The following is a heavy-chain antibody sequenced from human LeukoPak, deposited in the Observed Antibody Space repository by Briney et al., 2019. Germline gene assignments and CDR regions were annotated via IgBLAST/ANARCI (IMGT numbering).Heavy chain of an antibody. J-gene: IGHJ4*02. V-gene: IGHV6-1*01. CDR1: GDSVSSNSAA. CDR2: TYYRSKWYN. Sequence: SQALSLTCAISGDSVSSNSAAWNWIRQSPSRGLEWLGRTYYRSKWYNDYAVSVKSRITINPDTSKNQFSLQLNSVTPEDTAVYYCARSPMPHDYGDPRFDYWGQGTLVTVSS. CDR3: ARSPMPHDYGDPRFDY. D-gene: IGHD4-17*01.